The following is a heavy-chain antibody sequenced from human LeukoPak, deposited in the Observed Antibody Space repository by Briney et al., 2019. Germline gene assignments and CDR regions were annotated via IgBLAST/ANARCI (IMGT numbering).Heavy chain of an antibody. V-gene: IGHV1-2*02. Sequence: AASVKVSCKASGYTFTNYYMHWVRQAPGQGLEWMGLIHPNDGDTKYTQEFQDRVTMTRDTSINTAFMELSRLNSDDTAVYFCARDGYGGNSFDYWGQGTLVTVSS. CDR3: ARDGYGGNSFDY. J-gene: IGHJ4*02. CDR2: IHPNDGDT. D-gene: IGHD4-23*01. CDR1: GYTFTNYY.